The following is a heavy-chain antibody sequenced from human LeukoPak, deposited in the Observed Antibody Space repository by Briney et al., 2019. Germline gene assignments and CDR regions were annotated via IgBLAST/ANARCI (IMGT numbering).Heavy chain of an antibody. D-gene: IGHD4-17*01. CDR1: GFSLSTSGMC. CDR3: AHYGDYRFLYYFDH. V-gene: IGHV2-70*12. J-gene: IGHJ4*02. Sequence: SGPTLVNPTQTLTLTCTFSGFSLSTSGMCVSWIRQPPGKALEWLARIDWDDDKYYSTSLKTRLTISKDTSKNQVVLTMTNMAPVDTATYYCAHYGDYRFLYYFDHWGQGALVTVSS. CDR2: IDWDDDK.